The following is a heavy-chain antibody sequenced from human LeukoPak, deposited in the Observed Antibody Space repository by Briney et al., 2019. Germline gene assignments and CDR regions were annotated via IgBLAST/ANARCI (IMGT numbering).Heavy chain of an antibody. CDR3: AKVEGYSYSPHFDY. Sequence: GGSLRLSCAASGFTFDDYGMSWVRQAPGKGLEWVSGINWNGGSTGYADSVKGRFTISRDNAKNSLYLQMNSLRAEDTALYYCAKVEGYSYSPHFDYWGQGTLVTVSS. V-gene: IGHV3-20*04. J-gene: IGHJ4*02. D-gene: IGHD5-18*01. CDR2: INWNGGST. CDR1: GFTFDDYG.